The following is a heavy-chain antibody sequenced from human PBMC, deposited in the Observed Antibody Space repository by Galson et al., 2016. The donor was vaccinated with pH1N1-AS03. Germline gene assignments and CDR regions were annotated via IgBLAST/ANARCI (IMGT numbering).Heavy chain of an antibody. Sequence: SLRLSCAGSGFNFDDYALHWVRQAPGQGLEWVAGIDWNSGTRRYSRSLFGRVTITRDKATNTLYLQMNSLRTEDTALYYCAKSPGYCSSGTASHHGYFDPWGQGTLVTVSS. J-gene: IGHJ4*02. V-gene: IGHV3-9*01. CDR1: GFNFDDYA. CDR2: IDWNSGTR. D-gene: IGHD2-15*01. CDR3: AKSPGYCSSGTASHHGYFDP.